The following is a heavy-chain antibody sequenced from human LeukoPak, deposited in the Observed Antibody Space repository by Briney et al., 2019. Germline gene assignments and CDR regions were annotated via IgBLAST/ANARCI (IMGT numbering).Heavy chain of an antibody. CDR2: IYTSGGT. CDR3: ARELAN. J-gene: IGHJ4*02. Sequence: PSQTLSLTCTVSGGSISSGSYHWSWIRQPAGKGLEWIGHIYTSGGTNYNPSLRSRVTLSLDTSKNQFSLKLTSVTAADTAVYYCARELANWGQGTLVAVSS. CDR1: GGSISSGSYH. V-gene: IGHV4-61*09.